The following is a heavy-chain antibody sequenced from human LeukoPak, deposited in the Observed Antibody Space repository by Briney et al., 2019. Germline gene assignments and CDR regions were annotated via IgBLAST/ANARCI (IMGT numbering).Heavy chain of an antibody. Sequence: PGGSLRLSCVASAFTFSDYGMVWVRQAPGKGLEWVTFIRYDGTNTFYADSVKGRFTISRDNAKNSLYLQMNSLRAEDTAVYYCAELGITMIGGVWGKGTTVTISS. D-gene: IGHD3-10*02. J-gene: IGHJ6*04. CDR1: AFTFSDYG. CDR2: IRYDGTNT. V-gene: IGHV3-30*02. CDR3: AELGITMIGGV.